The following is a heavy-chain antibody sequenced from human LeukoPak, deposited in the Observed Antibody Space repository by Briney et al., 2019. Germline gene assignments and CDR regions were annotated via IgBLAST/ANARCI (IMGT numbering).Heavy chain of an antibody. V-gene: IGHV4-61*01. Sequence: NPSETLPLTCTVSGGSVSSGSYYWSWIRQPPGKGLEWIGYIYYSGSTNYNPSLKSRVTISVDTSKNQFSLKLSSVTAADTAVYYCARESGGPTQSNWFDPWGQGTLVTVSS. CDR1: GGSVSSGSYY. CDR3: ARESGGPTQSNWFDP. J-gene: IGHJ5*02. D-gene: IGHD3-16*01. CDR2: IYYSGST.